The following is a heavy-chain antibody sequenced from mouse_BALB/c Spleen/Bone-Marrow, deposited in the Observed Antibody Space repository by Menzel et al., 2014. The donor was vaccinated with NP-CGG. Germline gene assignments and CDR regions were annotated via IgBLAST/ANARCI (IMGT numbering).Heavy chain of an antibody. CDR1: GFNIKDTY. Sequence: VQLQQSGAELVKPGASVKMSCTASGFNIKDTYMHWVKQRPEQGLEWIGRIDPANGNTKYDPKFQGKATITADTSSNTAYLQLSSLTSEDTAVYYCARWEYYAMDYWGQGTSVPVSS. CDR2: IDPANGNT. CDR3: ARWEYYAMDY. J-gene: IGHJ4*01. V-gene: IGHV14-3*02. D-gene: IGHD4-1*01.